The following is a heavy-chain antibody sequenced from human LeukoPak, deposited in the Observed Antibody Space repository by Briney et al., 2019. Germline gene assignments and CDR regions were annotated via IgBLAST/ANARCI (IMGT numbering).Heavy chain of an antibody. CDR3: AREGIAGPKDV. CDR1: GFTFSSYS. J-gene: IGHJ6*04. CDR2: ISSSSSYI. D-gene: IGHD6-13*01. V-gene: IGHV3-21*01. Sequence: GGSLRLSCAASGFTFSSYSMNWVRQAPGKGLEWVSSISSSSSYIYYADSVKGRFTLSRDNAKNTLYLQMNSLIAEDTAVYYCAREGIAGPKDVWGKGTTVTVSS.